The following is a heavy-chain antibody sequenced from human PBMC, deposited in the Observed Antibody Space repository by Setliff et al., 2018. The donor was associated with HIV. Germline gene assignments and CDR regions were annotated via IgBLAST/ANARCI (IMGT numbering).Heavy chain of an antibody. CDR1: GFTFSSYS. J-gene: IGHJ4*02. Sequence: PGGSLRLSCAASGFTFSSYSMNWFRQAPGKGLEWVSYISSSSSTIYYAASVKGRFTISRDNAKNSLYLQMNSLRAEDTAVYYCARDRDYISRGNFDYWGQGTLVTVSS. CDR2: ISSSSSTI. CDR3: ARDRDYISRGNFDY. D-gene: IGHD3-16*01. V-gene: IGHV3-48*04.